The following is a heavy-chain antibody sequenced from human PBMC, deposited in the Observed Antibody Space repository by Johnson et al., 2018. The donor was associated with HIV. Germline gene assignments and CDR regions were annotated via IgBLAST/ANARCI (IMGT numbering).Heavy chain of an antibody. V-gene: IGHV3-20*04. CDR3: AKSQDRSAYDYDFDI. CDR2: IYWNGGST. J-gene: IGHJ3*02. CDR1: GFTFDDYG. Sequence: EVQLVESGGGVVRPGGSLRLSCAASGFTFDDYGMTWVRQAPGKGLEWVSGIYWNGGSTGYADSVKGRFTISRDNAKKSLCLQMNTLRAEDTALYYCAKSQDRSAYDYDFDIWGQGTMVTVSS. D-gene: IGHD3-22*01.